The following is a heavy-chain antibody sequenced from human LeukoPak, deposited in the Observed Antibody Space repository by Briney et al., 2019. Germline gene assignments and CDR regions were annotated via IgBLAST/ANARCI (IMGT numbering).Heavy chain of an antibody. CDR3: ARGQNYYGSGSQTFDI. Sequence: AGGSLRLSCAASGFTFDDYGMSWVRQAPGKGLEWVSGINWNGGSTGYADSVKGRVTISRDNAKNSLYLQVSSLRAEDTAWYYCARGQNYYGSGSQTFDIWGQGTMVTVSS. J-gene: IGHJ3*02. D-gene: IGHD3-10*01. CDR2: INWNGGST. CDR1: GFTFDDYG. V-gene: IGHV3-20*04.